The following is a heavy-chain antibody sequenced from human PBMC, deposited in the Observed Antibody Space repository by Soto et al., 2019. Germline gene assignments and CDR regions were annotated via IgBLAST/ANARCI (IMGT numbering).Heavy chain of an antibody. J-gene: IGHJ4*02. CDR1: GYTFTSQW. Sequence: GESLKISCKASGYTFTSQWIGWVRQKPGIGLEWMGLIFPGDSDTRYSPSFQGQVTISADKSISTAFLQWSSLEASDTAMYYCARLVDGYPGYWGQGTLVTVS. D-gene: IGHD5-12*01. V-gene: IGHV5-51*01. CDR3: ARLVDGYPGY. CDR2: IFPGDSDT.